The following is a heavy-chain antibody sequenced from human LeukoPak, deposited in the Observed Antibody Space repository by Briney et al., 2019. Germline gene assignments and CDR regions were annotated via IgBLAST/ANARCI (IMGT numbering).Heavy chain of an antibody. CDR3: ARVSIAARPEDYYMDV. V-gene: IGHV1-69*05. CDR1: GGTFSSYA. D-gene: IGHD6-6*01. J-gene: IGHJ6*03. CDR2: IIPIFGTA. Sequence: ASVKVSCKASGGTFSSYAISWVRQAPGQGLGWMGGIIPIFGTANYAQKFQGRVTITTDESTSTAYVELSSLRSEDTAVYYCARVSIAARPEDYYMDVWGKGTTVTVSS.